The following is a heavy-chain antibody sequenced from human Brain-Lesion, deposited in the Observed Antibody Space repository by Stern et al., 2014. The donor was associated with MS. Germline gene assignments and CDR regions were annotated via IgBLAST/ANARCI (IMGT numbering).Heavy chain of an antibody. D-gene: IGHD5-18*01. V-gene: IGHV4-39*01. J-gene: IGHJ4*02. CDR1: GDSLSSSTFY. Sequence: VQLVESGPGLVKPSDTLSLTCSVSGDSLSSSTFYWGWIRQPPGKGPEWIGSVYYSGNTYYHPSLKIRLPIPVDTSKTHFSLRLPSGTAADTAVYYCARHQLGYGYAYLRYWGQGTLITVSS. CDR2: VYYSGNT. CDR3: ARHQLGYGYAYLRY.